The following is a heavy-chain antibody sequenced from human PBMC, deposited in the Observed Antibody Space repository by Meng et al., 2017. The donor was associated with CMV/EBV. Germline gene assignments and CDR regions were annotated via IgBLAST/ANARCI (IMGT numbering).Heavy chain of an antibody. D-gene: IGHD6-19*01. V-gene: IGHV3-11*01. CDR1: GSTFSDYY. CDR3: ARDRAGAAGSTGYYGMDV. J-gene: IGHJ6*02. CDR2: ISSSGSTI. Sequence: GGSLRLSCAASGSTFSDYYMSWIRQAPGKGLEWVSYISSSGSTIYYADSVKGRFTISRDNAKNSLYLQMNSLRAEDTAVYYCARDRAGAAGSTGYYGMDVWGQGTTVTVSS.